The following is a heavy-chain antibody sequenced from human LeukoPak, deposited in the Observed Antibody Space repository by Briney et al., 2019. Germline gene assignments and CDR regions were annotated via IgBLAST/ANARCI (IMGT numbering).Heavy chain of an antibody. Sequence: PGGSLRLSCAASGFTFSDYYMTWIRQAPGKGLEWVSYISSSASPIYYADSVKGRFTISGDNARNSLYLQMNTLRADDTAVYYCARGAVAGSWSDFAAFDIWGQGTMVTVSS. CDR2: ISSSASPI. V-gene: IGHV3-11*01. CDR1: GFTFSDYY. D-gene: IGHD6-19*01. J-gene: IGHJ3*02. CDR3: ARGAVAGSWSDFAAFDI.